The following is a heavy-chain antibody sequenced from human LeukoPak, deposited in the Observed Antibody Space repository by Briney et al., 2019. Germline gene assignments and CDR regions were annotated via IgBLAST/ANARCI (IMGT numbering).Heavy chain of an antibody. CDR1: NGSLLGYY. CDR3: ARATITMMVGIPADAFDI. CDR2: IYYSGNT. V-gene: IGHV4-30-4*08. Sequence: SETLSLTCAVSNGSLLGYYWSWLRQPPGKGLEWIGYIYYSGNTYYNPSLKSRVTISVDTSKKQFSLKLSSVTAADTAVYYCARATITMMVGIPADAFDIWGQGTMVTVSS. J-gene: IGHJ3*02. D-gene: IGHD3-22*01.